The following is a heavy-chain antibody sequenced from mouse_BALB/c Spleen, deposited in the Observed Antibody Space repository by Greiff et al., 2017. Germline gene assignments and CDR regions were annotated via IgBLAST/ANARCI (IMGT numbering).Heavy chain of an antibody. CDR1: GFTFSSFG. CDR2: ISSGSSTI. CDR3: ARDGNYWFAY. D-gene: IGHD2-1*01. J-gene: IGHJ3*01. V-gene: IGHV5-17*02. Sequence: EVKLQESGGGLVQPGGSRKLSCAASGFTFSSFGMHWVRQAPEKGLEWVAYISSGSSTIYYADTVKGRVTISRDNPKNTLYLQMTSLRSEDTAMYYCARDGNYWFAYWGQGTLVTVSA.